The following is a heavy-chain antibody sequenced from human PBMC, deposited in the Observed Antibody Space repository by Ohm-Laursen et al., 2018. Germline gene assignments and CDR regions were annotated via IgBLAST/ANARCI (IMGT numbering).Heavy chain of an antibody. CDR3: AKDGEKVRGVITYYFDY. J-gene: IGHJ4*02. V-gene: IGHV3-30*18. Sequence: SLRLSCAASGFSFSSHGMHWVRQAPGKGLEWVAVISYDGSNKYYADSVKGRFTISRDNSKNTLYLQMNSLRAEDSAVYYCAKDGEKVRGVITYYFDYWGQGALVTVSS. D-gene: IGHD3-10*01. CDR1: GFSFSSHG. CDR2: ISYDGSNK.